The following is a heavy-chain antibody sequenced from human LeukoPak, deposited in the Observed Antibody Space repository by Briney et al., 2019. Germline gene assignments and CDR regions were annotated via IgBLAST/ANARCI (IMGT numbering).Heavy chain of an antibody. Sequence: GGSLRLSYAASGFTFSSYAMSWVRQAPGKGLEWVSAISGSGGSTYYADSVKGRFTISRDNSKNTLYLQMNSLRAEDTAVYYCAKANYYGSGSYGMDVWGQGTTVTVSS. J-gene: IGHJ6*02. CDR1: GFTFSSYA. V-gene: IGHV3-23*01. D-gene: IGHD3-10*01. CDR3: AKANYYGSGSYGMDV. CDR2: ISGSGGST.